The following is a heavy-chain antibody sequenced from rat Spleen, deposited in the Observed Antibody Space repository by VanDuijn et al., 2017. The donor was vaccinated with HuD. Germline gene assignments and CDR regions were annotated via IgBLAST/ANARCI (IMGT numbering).Heavy chain of an antibody. V-gene: IGHV2-32*01. CDR2: MLSNGDT. J-gene: IGHJ1*01. CDR3: ARQTLWVSDWYFDF. Sequence: QVQLKESGPGLVQPSQTLSLTCNVSGFSLTGYHVHWVRQVPGKGLEWMGKMLSNGDTLYNSGLKSRLSISRDTSKNQVFLKVNSLQTEDTATYYCARQTLWVSDWYFDFWGPGTMVTVSS. CDR1: GFSLTGYH. D-gene: IGHD1-7*01.